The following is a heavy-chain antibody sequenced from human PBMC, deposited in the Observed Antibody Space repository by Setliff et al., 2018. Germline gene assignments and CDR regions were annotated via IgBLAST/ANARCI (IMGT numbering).Heavy chain of an antibody. Sequence: SETLSLTCTVSGSSISSGSYYWSWIRQPAGKGLEWIGRIYTSGSTNYNPSLKSRVTISVDTSKNQLSLKLSSVTAADTAVYYCARGAGWCCDSSGYYYDYWGQGTLVTVSS. J-gene: IGHJ4*02. CDR2: IYTSGST. CDR1: GSSISSGSYY. V-gene: IGHV4-61*02. CDR3: ARGAGWCCDSSGYYYDY. D-gene: IGHD3-22*01.